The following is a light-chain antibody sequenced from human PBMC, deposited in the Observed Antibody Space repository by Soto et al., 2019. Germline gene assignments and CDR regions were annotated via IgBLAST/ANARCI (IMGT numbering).Light chain of an antibody. V-gene: IGLV2-18*02. CDR1: SSDVGSYNR. CDR2: EVS. Sequence: QSALTQPPSVSGSPGQSVTISFTGTSSDVGSYNRVSWYQQPPGTAPKLMFYEVSNRPSGVPDRFSGSKSGNTASLTISGLQAEDEADYYCSSYASSSTSLYVFGTGTKLTVL. J-gene: IGLJ1*01. CDR3: SSYASSSTSLYV.